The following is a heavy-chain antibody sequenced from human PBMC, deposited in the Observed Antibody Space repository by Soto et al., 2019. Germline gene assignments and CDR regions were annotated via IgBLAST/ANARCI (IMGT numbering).Heavy chain of an antibody. CDR1: GYTFTSYG. CDR2: ISAYNGNT. Sequence: ASVKLSCKASGYTFTSYGISWVRQAPGQGLEWMGWISAYNGNTNYAQKLQGRVTMTTDTSTSTAYMELRSLRSDDTAVYYCARDSYCSGGSCYSPFDYWGQGTLVTVSS. J-gene: IGHJ4*02. CDR3: ARDSYCSGGSCYSPFDY. V-gene: IGHV1-18*01. D-gene: IGHD2-15*01.